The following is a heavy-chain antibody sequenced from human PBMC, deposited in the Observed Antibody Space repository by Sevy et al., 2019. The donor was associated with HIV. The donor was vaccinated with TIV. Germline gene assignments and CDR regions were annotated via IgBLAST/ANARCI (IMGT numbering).Heavy chain of an antibody. Sequence: GGSLRLSCAASGFTFSSYSMNWVRQAPGKGLEWVSYISSSSTIYYADSVKGRFTISRDNAKNSLYLQMNSLRAEDMAVYYCARVLPTMVQGWGQGTLVTVSS. CDR3: ARVLPTMVQG. J-gene: IGHJ4*02. CDR1: GFTFSSYS. CDR2: ISSSSTI. V-gene: IGHV3-48*01. D-gene: IGHD3-10*01.